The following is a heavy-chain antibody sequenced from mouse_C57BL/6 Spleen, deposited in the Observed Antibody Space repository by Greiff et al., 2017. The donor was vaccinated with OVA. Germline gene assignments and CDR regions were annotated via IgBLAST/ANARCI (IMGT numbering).Heavy chain of an antibody. CDR2: INPSSGYT. Sequence: QVQLQQSGAELARPGASVKMSCKASGYTFTSYTMHWVKQRPGQGLEWIGYINPSSGYTKYNQKFKDKATLTADKYSSTAYMQLSSLTSEDSAVYYCAREAQAPYFDYWGQGTTLTVSS. J-gene: IGHJ2*01. CDR3: AREAQAPYFDY. CDR1: GYTFTSYT. V-gene: IGHV1-4*01. D-gene: IGHD3-2*02.